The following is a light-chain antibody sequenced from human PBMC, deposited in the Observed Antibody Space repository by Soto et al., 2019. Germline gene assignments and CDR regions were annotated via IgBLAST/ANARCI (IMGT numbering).Light chain of an antibody. CDR2: DAY. J-gene: IGKJ4*01. Sequence: ALPLTQSPSSLSASVGDRVAITCRASQGITSAVAWYQQSPGKAPRLLIYDAYTLEFGVPSRFSGSGSGTDFTLTIRSLQPEDFATYYCQQFESYPLTFGGGTKVEVK. CDR3: QQFESYPLT. CDR1: QGITSA. V-gene: IGKV1-13*02.